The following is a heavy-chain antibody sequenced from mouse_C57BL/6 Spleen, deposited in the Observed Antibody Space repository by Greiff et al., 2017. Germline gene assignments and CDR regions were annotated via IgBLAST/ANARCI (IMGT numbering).Heavy chain of an antibody. V-gene: IGHV3-6*01. Sequence: DVKLQESGPGLVKPSQSLSLTCSVTGYSITSGYYWNWIRQFPGNKLEWMGYISYDGSNNYNPSLTNRISITRVTSKNQFFLKLNSLTTKDTATYYFARDHSSFYYWGQCTTRTVSS. CDR3: ARDHSSFYY. CDR2: ISYDGSN. J-gene: IGHJ2*01. CDR1: GYSITSGYY. D-gene: IGHD1-1*01.